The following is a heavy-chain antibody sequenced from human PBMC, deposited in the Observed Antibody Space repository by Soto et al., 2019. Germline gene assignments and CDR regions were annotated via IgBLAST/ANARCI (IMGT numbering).Heavy chain of an antibody. Sequence: QITLKESGPTLVKPTQTLTLTCTFSGFSLSTSGVGVGWIRQPPGKALEWLALIYWDDDKRYSPSLKSRLTITKDTSKNQVVLTMTNMDPVDTATHYCAHIPSGLSKQWLFRGWFDTWGQGTLVTVSS. CDR1: GFSLSTSGVG. J-gene: IGHJ5*02. CDR2: IYWDDDK. V-gene: IGHV2-5*02. D-gene: IGHD6-19*01. CDR3: AHIPSGLSKQWLFRGWFDT.